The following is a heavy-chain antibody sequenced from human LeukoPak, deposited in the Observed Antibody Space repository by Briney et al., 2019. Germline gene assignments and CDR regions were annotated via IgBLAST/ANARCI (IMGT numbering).Heavy chain of an antibody. D-gene: IGHD1-26*01. V-gene: IGHV3-30*04. Sequence: GGSLRLSCAASGFTFSSYAIHWVRQAPGKGLEWVAVISYDESNRYYADSVKGRFTISRDNSKNTLSLQMNSLRPEDTAVYYCARVQVGATRGTFDIWGQGTMVTVSS. J-gene: IGHJ3*02. CDR2: ISYDESNR. CDR3: ARVQVGATRGTFDI. CDR1: GFTFSSYA.